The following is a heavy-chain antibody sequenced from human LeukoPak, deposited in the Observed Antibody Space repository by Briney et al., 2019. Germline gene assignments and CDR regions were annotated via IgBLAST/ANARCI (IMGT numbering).Heavy chain of an antibody. D-gene: IGHD6-19*01. V-gene: IGHV3-33*01. CDR2: IWYDGSNK. Sequence: GGSLRLSCAASGFTFRNHGMHWVRQAPGKGLEWVAVIWYDGSNKYYADSVKGRFTISRDNSKNTLYLQMNSLRAEDTAVYYCARWRSDSSGWYYSDYWGQGTLVTVSS. CDR1: GFTFRNHG. CDR3: ARWRSDSSGWYYSDY. J-gene: IGHJ4*02.